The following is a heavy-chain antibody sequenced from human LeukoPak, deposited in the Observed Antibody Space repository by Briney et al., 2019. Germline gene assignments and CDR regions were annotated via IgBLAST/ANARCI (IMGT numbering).Heavy chain of an antibody. CDR3: ARSLPIVVVVEYFDY. J-gene: IGHJ4*02. CDR2: IKQDGSEK. CDR1: GFTFSSYW. V-gene: IGHV3-7*01. D-gene: IGHD3-22*01. Sequence: GGSLRLSCAASGFTFSSYWMSWVRQAPGKGLEWVANIKQDGSEKYYVDSVKGRFTISRDNAKNPLYLQMNSLRAEDTAVYYCARSLPIVVVVEYFDYWGQGTLVTVSS.